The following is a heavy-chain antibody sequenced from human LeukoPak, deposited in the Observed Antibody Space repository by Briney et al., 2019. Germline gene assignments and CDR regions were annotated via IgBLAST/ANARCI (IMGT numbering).Heavy chain of an antibody. D-gene: IGHD2-2*02. J-gene: IGHJ4*02. V-gene: IGHV3-30-3*01. CDR2: ISFDGSNK. CDR1: GFTFSSYT. CDR3: ARDPCSSTSCYSQYYFDY. Sequence: PGGSLRLSCAASGFTFSSYTIHWVRQPPGKGLEWVAVISFDGSNKYYADSVKGRFTISRDNSKNTLYLQMNSLRAEDTAVYYCARDPCSSTSCYSQYYFDYWGQGTLVTVSS.